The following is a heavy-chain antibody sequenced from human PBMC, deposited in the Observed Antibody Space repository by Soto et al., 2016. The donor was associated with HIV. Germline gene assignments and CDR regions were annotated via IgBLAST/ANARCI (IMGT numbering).Heavy chain of an antibody. CDR1: GYTFTGYY. V-gene: IGHV1-2*02. J-gene: IGHJ4*02. CDR3: ARDPGLAEEVY. CDR2: INPNSGGT. Sequence: QVQLVQSGAEVKKPGASVKVSCKASGYTFTGYYMHWVRQTPGQGLEWMGWINPNSGGTNYAQKFQGRVTMTTDTSTSTAYMELRSLRSDDTAVYYCARDPGLAEEVYWGQGTLVTVSS. D-gene: IGHD5-12*01.